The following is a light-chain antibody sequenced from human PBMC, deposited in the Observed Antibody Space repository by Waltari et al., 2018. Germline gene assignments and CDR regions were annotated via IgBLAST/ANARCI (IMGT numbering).Light chain of an antibody. Sequence: QSVLPQPPSASGTPGQRVTISCSGSSSNIGKYYVYWYQQLPETSPKLLIYKNSERPSGVPDRFSGSKSGTSASLANSGLRSEDEADYYCAVWDDNLGAQFGEGTKLTVL. J-gene: IGLJ2*01. V-gene: IGLV1-47*01. CDR2: KNS. CDR3: AVWDDNLGAQ. CDR1: SSNIGKYY.